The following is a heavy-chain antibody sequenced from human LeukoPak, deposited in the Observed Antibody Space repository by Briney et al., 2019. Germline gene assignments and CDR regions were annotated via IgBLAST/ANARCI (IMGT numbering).Heavy chain of an antibody. D-gene: IGHD6-25*01. J-gene: IGHJ4*02. V-gene: IGHV1-18*01. CDR3: AREPSGLLFDY. CDR2: ISTYTGDT. Sequence: GASVKVSCKASGYTFTSYGIGWVRQAPGQGLDWMGWISTYTGDTYYAQNLQGRVTMTADTSTSTAYMELRGLTSDDTAVYYCAREPSGLLFDYWGLGTLVTVSS. CDR1: GYTFTSYG.